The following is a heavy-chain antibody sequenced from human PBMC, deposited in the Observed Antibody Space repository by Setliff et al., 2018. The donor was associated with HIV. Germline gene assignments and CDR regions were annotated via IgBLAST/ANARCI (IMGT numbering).Heavy chain of an antibody. CDR3: AKPTSGLYPRSFDL. D-gene: IGHD1-26*01. CDR2: ISPGSDTT. V-gene: IGHV3-23*01. Sequence: GGSLRLSCVASGFVFYSFDMNWVRQTPEKGLEWVSAISPGSDTTYYADSVKGRFTISRDDSRDMSFLQMNSLIPEDTAIYYCAKPTSGLYPRSFDLWGQGTKVTVSS. J-gene: IGHJ3*01. CDR1: GFVFYSFD.